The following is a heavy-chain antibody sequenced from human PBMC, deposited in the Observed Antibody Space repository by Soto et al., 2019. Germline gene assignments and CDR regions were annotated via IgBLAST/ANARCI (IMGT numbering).Heavy chain of an antibody. CDR3: ARSGVYSSSWYDAFDI. Sequence: QVQLVQSGAEVKKPGASVKVSCKASGYTFTSYYMHWVRQAPGQGLEWMGIITPSGGSTSYAQKFQGRVTMTRDTSTSTVYMEVSSLRSEDTAVYYCARSGVYSSSWYDAFDIWGQGTMVTVSS. J-gene: IGHJ3*02. CDR1: GYTFTSYY. D-gene: IGHD6-13*01. V-gene: IGHV1-46*01. CDR2: ITPSGGST.